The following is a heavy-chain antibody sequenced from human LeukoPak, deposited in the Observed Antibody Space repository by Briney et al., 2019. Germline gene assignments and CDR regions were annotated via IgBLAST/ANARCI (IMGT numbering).Heavy chain of an antibody. D-gene: IGHD5-12*01. V-gene: IGHV1-8*03. Sequence: ASVKVTCKASGYAFTSYDINWVRQTSGQGIEWMGWRHPNSGSTRYAQKLQGRVTITRNTSISTAYMELSGLRSEDTAVYYCARGRSTGYPYYFEYWGQGTLVTVSS. CDR1: GYAFTSYD. CDR3: ARGRSTGYPYYFEY. J-gene: IGHJ4*02. CDR2: RHPNSGST.